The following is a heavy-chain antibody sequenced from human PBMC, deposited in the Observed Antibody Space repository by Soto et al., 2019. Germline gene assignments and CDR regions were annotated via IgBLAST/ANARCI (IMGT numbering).Heavy chain of an antibody. Sequence: GESLKISCKGSGYSFTNYWIGWVRQMPGKGLEWMGIIYPGDSDTRYSPSFQGQVTISADKSISTAYLQWSSLKASDTAMYYCYSGSYYYYYGMDVWGQGTTVTVSS. CDR2: IYPGDSDT. J-gene: IGHJ6*02. V-gene: IGHV5-51*01. CDR1: GYSFTNYW. CDR3: YSGSYYYYYGMDV. D-gene: IGHD1-26*01.